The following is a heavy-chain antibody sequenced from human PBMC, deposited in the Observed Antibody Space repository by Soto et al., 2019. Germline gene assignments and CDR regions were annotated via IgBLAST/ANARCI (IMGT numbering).Heavy chain of an antibody. CDR1: GYTFINYG. D-gene: IGHD3-22*01. Sequence: GASVKVSCKASGYTFINYGINWVRQAPGQGLEWMGWVNCYNGNTIYAQKLQGRVTMTTDTSTPTVYMDLMSLRSDDTAVYYCARARDSSGYYGYFQLWGQGTLVTVSS. J-gene: IGHJ1*01. V-gene: IGHV1-18*04. CDR3: ARARDSSGYYGYFQL. CDR2: VNCYNGNT.